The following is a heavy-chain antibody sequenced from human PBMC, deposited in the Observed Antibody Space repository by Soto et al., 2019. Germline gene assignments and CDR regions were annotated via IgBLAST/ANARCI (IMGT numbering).Heavy chain of an antibody. J-gene: IGHJ5*02. CDR1: GFSFTNYW. CDR2: IDPVDSYA. Sequence: GESLKISCKGSGFSFTNYWISWVRQMPGKGLEWMGDIDPVDSYANYSPSFQGHVTFSVDTSISTAYLQWSSLKASDTAMYFCARIESIARNWFDPWGQGTLVTVSS. D-gene: IGHD6-13*01. V-gene: IGHV5-10-1*01. CDR3: ARIESIARNWFDP.